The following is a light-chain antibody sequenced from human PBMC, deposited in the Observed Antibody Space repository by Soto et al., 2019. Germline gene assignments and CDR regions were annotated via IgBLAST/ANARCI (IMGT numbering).Light chain of an antibody. CDR1: QDISNY. V-gene: IGKV1-33*01. CDR3: QQYDNLPLT. J-gene: IGKJ4*01. CDR2: DAS. Sequence: DFQMTQSPSSLSASVRDRVTITCQASQDISNYLNWYQQKPGKAPKLLIYDASNLETGVPSRFSGSGSGTDFTFTISSLQPVDIATYYCQQYDNLPLTFGGGTKVEIK.